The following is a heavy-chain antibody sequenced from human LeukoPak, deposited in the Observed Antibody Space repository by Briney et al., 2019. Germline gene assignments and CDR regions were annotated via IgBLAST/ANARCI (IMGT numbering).Heavy chain of an antibody. D-gene: IGHD3-22*01. V-gene: IGHV1-2*02. CDR1: GYTFTGYY. CDR2: INPNSGGT. CDR3: ARDLDSSGYGYGRRPNWFDP. J-gene: IGHJ5*02. Sequence: AASVKVSCKASGYTFTGYYMHWVRQAPGQGLEWMGWINPNSGGTNYAQKFQGRVTMTRDTSISTAYMELSRLRSDDTAVYYCARDLDSSGYGYGRRPNWFDPWGQGTLVTVSS.